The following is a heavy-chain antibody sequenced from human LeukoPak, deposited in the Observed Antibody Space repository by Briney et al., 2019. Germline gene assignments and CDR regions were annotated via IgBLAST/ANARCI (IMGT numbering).Heavy chain of an antibody. V-gene: IGHV4-34*01. CDR1: GGSFSGYY. CDR3: ARSITMIVVVITGEFDY. Sequence: SETLSLTCAVYGGSFSGYYWSWIRQPPGKGLEWIGSIYHSGSTYYNPSLKSRVTISVDTSKNQFSLKLSSVTAADTAVYYCARSITMIVVVITGEFDYWGQGTLVTVSS. J-gene: IGHJ4*02. D-gene: IGHD3-22*01. CDR2: IYHSGST.